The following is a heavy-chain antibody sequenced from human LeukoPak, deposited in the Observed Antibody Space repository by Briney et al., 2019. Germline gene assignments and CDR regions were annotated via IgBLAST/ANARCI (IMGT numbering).Heavy chain of an antibody. V-gene: IGHV4-34*01. D-gene: IGHD3-22*01. J-gene: IGHJ4*02. Sequence: SETLSLTCVVYGWSFSGYYWSWIRQPPGKGLEWIGEINHSGSTNHNPSLKSRVTISVDTSKNQFSLKLSSVTAADTAVYYCATHGGYYYDSSGYYSPFDYWGQGTLVTVSS. CDR1: GWSFSGYY. CDR2: INHSGST. CDR3: ATHGGYYYDSSGYYSPFDY.